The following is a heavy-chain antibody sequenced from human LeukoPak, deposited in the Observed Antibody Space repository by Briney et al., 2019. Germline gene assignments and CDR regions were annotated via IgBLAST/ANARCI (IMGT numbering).Heavy chain of an antibody. CDR3: ARDPSYDSSGYYPLDFDY. V-gene: IGHV3-21*01. CDR1: GFTFSTYG. J-gene: IGHJ4*02. D-gene: IGHD3-22*01. CDR2: ISSSSSYI. Sequence: GRSLRLSCAASGFTFSTYGMHWVRQAPGKGLEWVSSISSSSSYIYYADSVKGRFTISRDNAKNSLYLQMNSLRAEDTAVYYCARDPSYDSSGYYPLDFDYWGQGTLVTVSS.